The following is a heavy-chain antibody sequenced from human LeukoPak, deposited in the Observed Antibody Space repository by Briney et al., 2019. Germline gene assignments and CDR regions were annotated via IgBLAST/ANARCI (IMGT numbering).Heavy chain of an antibody. CDR1: GFSFSSYG. CDR2: IWYDGSNS. D-gene: IGHD4-17*01. J-gene: IGHJ4*02. V-gene: IGHV3-33*01. CDR3: ARGQTTVTN. Sequence: GGSLRLSCAASGFSFSSYGMHWVRQAPDKGLEWVAVIWYDGSNSYYADSVKGRFAISRDNSRNTLYLQMNSLRAEDTAVYFCARGQTTVTNWGQGTLVTVSS.